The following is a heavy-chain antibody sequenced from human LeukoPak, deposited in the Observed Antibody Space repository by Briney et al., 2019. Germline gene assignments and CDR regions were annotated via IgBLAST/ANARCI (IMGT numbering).Heavy chain of an antibody. CDR3: AREDSGSYYGLDY. V-gene: IGHV3-30*02. J-gene: IGHJ4*02. Sequence: GGSLRLSCAASGFTFSSYGMHWVRQAPGKGLEWVAFIRYDGSNKYYADSVKGRFTISRDNAKNSLYLQMNSLRAEDTAVYYCAREDSGSYYGLDYWGQGTLVTVSS. CDR2: IRYDGSNK. CDR1: GFTFSSYG. D-gene: IGHD1-26*01.